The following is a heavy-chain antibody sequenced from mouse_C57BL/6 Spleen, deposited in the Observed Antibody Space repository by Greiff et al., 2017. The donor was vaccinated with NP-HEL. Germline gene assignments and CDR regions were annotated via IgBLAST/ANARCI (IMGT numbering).Heavy chain of an antibody. D-gene: IGHD3-2*02. V-gene: IGHV1-61*01. CDR2: IYPSDSET. J-gene: IGHJ2*01. CDR3: ARPSSGYYFDY. Sequence: QVQLQQPGAELVRPGSSVKLSCKASGYTFTSYWMDWVKQRPGQGLEWIGNIYPSDSETHYNQKFKDKATLTVDKSSSTAYMQLSSLTSEDSAVYYCARPSSGYYFDYWGQGTTLTVSS. CDR1: GYTFTSYW.